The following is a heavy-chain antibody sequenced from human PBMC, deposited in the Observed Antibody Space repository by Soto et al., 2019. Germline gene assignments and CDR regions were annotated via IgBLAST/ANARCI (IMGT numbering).Heavy chain of an antibody. CDR1: GGSISNYY. CDR3: ARHRPGPYDY. CDR2: IYYSGST. Sequence: QVQLQESGPGLVKPSETLSLTCSVSGGSISNYYWSWVRQSPGKGLEWIGYIYYSGSTNYNPSLXSGLXIXLDTSKNQSSLMLRSVTDADTAVYYCARHRPGPYDYWGQGTLVTVSS. V-gene: IGHV4-59*08. J-gene: IGHJ4*02. D-gene: IGHD2-8*02.